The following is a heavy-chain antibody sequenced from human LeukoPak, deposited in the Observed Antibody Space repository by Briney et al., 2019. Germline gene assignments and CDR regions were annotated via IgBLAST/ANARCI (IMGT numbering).Heavy chain of an antibody. CDR1: GGTFSSYA. D-gene: IGHD3-3*01. V-gene: IGHV1-69*11. CDR3: ASTTGSNYDFWSGYNFDY. CDR2: IIPILGTA. Sequence: SVKVSCKASGGTFSSYAISWVRQAPGQGLEWMGRIIPILGTANYAQKFQGRVTITTDESTSTAYMELSSLRSEDTAVYYCASTTGSNYDFWSGYNFDYWGQGTLVTVSS. J-gene: IGHJ4*02.